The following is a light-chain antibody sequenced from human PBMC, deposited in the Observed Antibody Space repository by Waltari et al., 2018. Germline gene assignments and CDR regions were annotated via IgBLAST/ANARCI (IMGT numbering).Light chain of an antibody. CDR2: GPS. CDR1: QSVSRS. V-gene: IGKV3-20*01. J-gene: IGKJ1*01. CDR3: QHYVRLPAT. Sequence: IVLTQSPGTLSLSPGESATLSCRSSQSVSRSLAWYQQKPGQAPKLLIYGPSTRATGIPDRFTGSGSGTDFSLTISSLEPEDFAIDFCQHYVRLPATFGQGTKVEIK.